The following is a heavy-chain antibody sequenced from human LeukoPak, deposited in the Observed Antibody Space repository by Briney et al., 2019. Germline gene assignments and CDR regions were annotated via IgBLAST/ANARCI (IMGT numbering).Heavy chain of an antibody. CDR3: ARAPVTSCRGAFCYPFDL. J-gene: IGHJ4*02. CDR1: GFTFSSYG. CDR2: ISGSGGST. V-gene: IGHV3-23*01. D-gene: IGHD2-21*01. Sequence: PGGSLRLSCAASGFTFSSYGMSWVRQAPGKGLEWVSAISGSGGSTYYADSVKGRFTISRDNSKNTLYLQMNRLRVEDAALYYCARAPVTSCRGAFCYPFDLWGQGVLVTVSS.